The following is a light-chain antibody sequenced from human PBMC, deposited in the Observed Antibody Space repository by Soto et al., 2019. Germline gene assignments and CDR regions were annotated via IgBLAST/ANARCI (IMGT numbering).Light chain of an antibody. CDR3: QQYGSSHRT. V-gene: IGKV3-20*01. J-gene: IGKJ1*01. CDR2: GAS. CDR1: QSITSNY. Sequence: ELVLTQYPDTLALSPGERCTRSGLTIQSITSNYLAWYHPKPGQAPRLLIYGASSRATGIPDRFSGSGSGTDFTLTISRLEPEDLAVYFCQQYGSSHRTVGQGTKVEIK.